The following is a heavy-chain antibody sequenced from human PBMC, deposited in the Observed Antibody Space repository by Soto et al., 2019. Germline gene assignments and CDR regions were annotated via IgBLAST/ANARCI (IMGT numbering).Heavy chain of an antibody. V-gene: IGHV3-21*04. CDR2: ISSSSSYI. CDR1: GFTFSGYS. D-gene: IGHD6-6*01. J-gene: IGHJ4*02. Sequence: GGSLRLSCAASGFTFSGYSMSWVRQAPGKGLEWVSSISSSSSYIYYADSVKGRFTISRDNAKNSLYLQMNSLKAEDTAVYYCARVRYSSSYYFDYWGQGTLVTVSS. CDR3: ARVRYSSSYYFDY.